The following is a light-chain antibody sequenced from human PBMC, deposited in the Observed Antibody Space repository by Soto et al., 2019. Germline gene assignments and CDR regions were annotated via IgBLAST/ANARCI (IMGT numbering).Light chain of an antibody. J-gene: IGKJ3*01. CDR3: QQYDNLPSLT. CDR2: DAS. V-gene: IGKV1-33*01. Sequence: DIPMTQSPSSLSASVGDRVTITCQASQDISKYLNWYQQKPGKAPKLLIYDASNLETGVPSRFSGSGPGTDFTFTISSLQPEDIATYYCQQYDNLPSLTFGPGTKVDSK. CDR1: QDISKY.